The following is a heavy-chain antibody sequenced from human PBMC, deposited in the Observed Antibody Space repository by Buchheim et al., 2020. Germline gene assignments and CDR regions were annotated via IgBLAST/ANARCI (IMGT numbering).Heavy chain of an antibody. CDR2: IYYSGST. CDR1: GGSISSYY. CDR3: AREAYYDYVWGSYRWMDV. V-gene: IGHV4-59*01. D-gene: IGHD3-16*02. Sequence: QVQLQESGPGLVKPSETLSLTCTVSGGSISSYYWSWIRQPPGKGLEWIGYIYYSGSTNYNPSLKRRVTISVDTSKNQFSLKLSSVTAADTAVYYCAREAYYDYVWGSYRWMDVWGKGTT. J-gene: IGHJ6*03.